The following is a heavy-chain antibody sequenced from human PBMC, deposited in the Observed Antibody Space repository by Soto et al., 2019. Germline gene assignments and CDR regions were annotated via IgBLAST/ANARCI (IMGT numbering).Heavy chain of an antibody. CDR1: GFTVNSDY. CDR3: ARDGRGLGKLSLFEY. J-gene: IGHJ4*02. CDR2: IYNGEST. D-gene: IGHD3-16*01. Sequence: EVQLVESGGGLIQLGGSLRLSCAASGFTVNSDYMNWIRQTPGKGLEWVAFIYNGESTHYADSVKGRFTISSDRSKNTLYLQMNSLRIADTAVYYCARDGRGLGKLSLFEYWGQGTLVTVSS. V-gene: IGHV3-53*01.